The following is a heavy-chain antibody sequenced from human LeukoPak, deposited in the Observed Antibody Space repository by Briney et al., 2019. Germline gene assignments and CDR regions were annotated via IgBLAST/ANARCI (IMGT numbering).Heavy chain of an antibody. Sequence: GGSLRLSCSASGFTFNIYSMNWVRQAPGKGLEWVSSITSSGAYIYHADSVNGRFTISRDNAKNSLHLQINSLRAEDTALYYCARSGEFGAFDIWGQGTMVTVSS. V-gene: IGHV3-21*01. CDR3: ARSGEFGAFDI. D-gene: IGHD3-10*01. J-gene: IGHJ3*02. CDR1: GFTFNIYS. CDR2: ITSSGAYI.